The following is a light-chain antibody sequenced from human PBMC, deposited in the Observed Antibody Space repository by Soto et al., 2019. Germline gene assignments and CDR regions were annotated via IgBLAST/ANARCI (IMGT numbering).Light chain of an antibody. CDR2: DAS. Sequence: DIQMTQSPSTLSASVGDSVTITCRASQSISGWLAWYQQKPGKAPKILIYDASSLESGVPSRFSGSGSGTEFTLTISSLQPDDFATYYCQQYNSYSKTFGQGTKVDIK. CDR3: QQYNSYSKT. V-gene: IGKV1-5*01. J-gene: IGKJ1*01. CDR1: QSISGW.